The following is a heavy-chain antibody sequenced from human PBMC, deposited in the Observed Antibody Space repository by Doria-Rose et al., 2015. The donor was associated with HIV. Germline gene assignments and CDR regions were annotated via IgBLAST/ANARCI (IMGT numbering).Heavy chain of an antibody. Sequence: QITLKESGPVLVKPTETLTLTCTVSVVSLSSPGMGVGWIRQPPGKALEWLANIFSDDERSYKTSLKSRLTISRGTSKSQVVLTMTDMDPVDTATYYCARIKSSRWYHKYYFDFWGQGTLVIVSA. CDR1: VVSLSSPGMG. D-gene: IGHD6-13*01. V-gene: IGHV2-26*01. CDR3: ARIKSSRWYHKYYFDF. CDR2: IFSDDER. J-gene: IGHJ4*02.